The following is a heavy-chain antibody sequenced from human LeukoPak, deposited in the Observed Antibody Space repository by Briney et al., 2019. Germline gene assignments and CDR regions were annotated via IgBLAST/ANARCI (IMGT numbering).Heavy chain of an antibody. CDR3: AKDEVPDDYDILTASDY. V-gene: IGHV3-30*09. Sequence: PGGSLRLSCAASGFTFSSYAMHWVRQAPGKGLEWVAVISYDGSNKYYADSVKGRFAISRDNSKNTLYLQMNSLRAEDTAVYYCAKDEVPDDYDILTASDYWGQGTLVTVSS. CDR1: GFTFSSYA. J-gene: IGHJ4*02. CDR2: ISYDGSNK. D-gene: IGHD3-9*01.